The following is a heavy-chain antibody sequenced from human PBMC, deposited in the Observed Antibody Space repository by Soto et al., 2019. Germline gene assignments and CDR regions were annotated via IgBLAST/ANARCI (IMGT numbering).Heavy chain of an antibody. J-gene: IGHJ6*02. Sequence: GGSLRLSCAASGFTFSSYGMHWVRQAPGKGLEWVAVISYDGSNKYYADSVKGRFTISRDNSKNTLYLQMNSLRAEDTAVYYCAKTRGVGAIYYYYGMDVWGQGTTVTVSS. CDR3: AKTRGVGAIYYYYGMDV. CDR1: GFTFSSYG. CDR2: ISYDGSNK. D-gene: IGHD1-26*01. V-gene: IGHV3-30*18.